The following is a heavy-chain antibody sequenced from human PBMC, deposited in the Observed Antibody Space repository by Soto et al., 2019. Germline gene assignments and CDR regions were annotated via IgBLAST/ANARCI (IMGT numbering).Heavy chain of an antibody. CDR1: GFTFSKAF. CDR2: IGGNTESGTT. J-gene: IGHJ5*02. V-gene: IGHV3-15*04. Sequence: DVLLVESGGGLVEPGGSLRLSCAASGFTFSKAFLSWVRQAPGKGLEWVGQIGGNTESGTTKYPAPLRGRFTISRDDSXXXXXXXXXXXXXXXXXXXXXXXXXXXXXXXXXXDPWGQGTPVIVS. CDR3: XXXXXXXXXXXXXDP.